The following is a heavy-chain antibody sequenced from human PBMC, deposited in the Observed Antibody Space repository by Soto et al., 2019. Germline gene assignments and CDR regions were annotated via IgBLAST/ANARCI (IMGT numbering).Heavy chain of an antibody. Sequence: SETLSLTCAVSGYSISSGYYWGWIRQPPGKGLEWIGSIYHSGSTYYNPSLKSRVTISVDTSKNQLSLKLSSVTAADTAVYYCAAQHIAAPFDYWGQGTLVTVSS. CDR2: IYHSGST. V-gene: IGHV4-38-2*01. J-gene: IGHJ4*02. CDR3: AAQHIAAPFDY. D-gene: IGHD6-6*01. CDR1: GYSISSGYY.